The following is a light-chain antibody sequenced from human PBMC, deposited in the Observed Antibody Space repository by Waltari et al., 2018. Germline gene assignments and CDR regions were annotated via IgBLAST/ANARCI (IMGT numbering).Light chain of an antibody. CDR1: QSVSSN. V-gene: IGKV3-15*01. J-gene: IGKJ5*01. CDR3: QQYNRWPPIT. Sequence: VVLTQSPATLSVSPGESAIISCRASQSVSSNLAWYQQKPGQAPRLLIYDASTRASSIPARFRGRGSGTEFTLTINNLQSEDSATYYCQQYNRWPPITFGQGTRLDIK. CDR2: DAS.